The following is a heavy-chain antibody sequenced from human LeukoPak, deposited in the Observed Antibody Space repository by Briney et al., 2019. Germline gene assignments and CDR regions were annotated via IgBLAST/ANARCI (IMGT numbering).Heavy chain of an antibody. V-gene: IGHV3-7*01. D-gene: IGHD3-10*02. CDR2: IKQDRSEK. Sequence: GGSLRLSCAASGFTFTNYWMSWVRQAPGKGLELVANIKQDRSEKYYVDSVEGRFTISRDNAKNSLYLQMNSLRAEDTAVYYCAELGITMIGGVWGKGTTVTISS. CDR1: GFTFTNYW. J-gene: IGHJ6*04. CDR3: AELGITMIGGV.